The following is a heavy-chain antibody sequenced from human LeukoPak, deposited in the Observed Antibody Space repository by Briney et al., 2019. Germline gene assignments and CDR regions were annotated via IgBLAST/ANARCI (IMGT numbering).Heavy chain of an antibody. Sequence: TSETLSLTCTVSGGSISSYYWSWIRQPAGKGLEWIGRIYTSGSTNYNPSLKSRVTMSVDTSKNQFSLKLSSVTAADTAVYYCARGVYGSGSYYRDLYYFDYWGQGTLVTVSS. J-gene: IGHJ4*02. D-gene: IGHD3-10*01. CDR2: IYTSGST. CDR1: GGSISSYY. V-gene: IGHV4-4*07. CDR3: ARGVYGSGSYYRDLYYFDY.